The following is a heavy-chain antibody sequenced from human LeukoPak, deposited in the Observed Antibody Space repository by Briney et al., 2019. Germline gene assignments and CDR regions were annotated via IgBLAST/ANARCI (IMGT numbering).Heavy chain of an antibody. D-gene: IGHD4-23*01. Sequence: ASVKVSCKASGYTFTRHYMNWVRQAPGQGLEWMGKINPSSGGTGYAQKFQGRVTMTRDTSTSTVYMELSSLRSEDTAMYYCARVGGNSLLGYWGQGTLVTVSS. J-gene: IGHJ4*02. V-gene: IGHV1-46*01. CDR2: INPSSGGT. CDR1: GYTFTRHY. CDR3: ARVGGNSLLGY.